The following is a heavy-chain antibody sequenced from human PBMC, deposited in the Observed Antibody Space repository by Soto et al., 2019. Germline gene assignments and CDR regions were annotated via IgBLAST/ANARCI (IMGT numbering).Heavy chain of an antibody. Sequence: EVQLLESGGGLVQPGGSLRLSCAASGFSFSSHAMSWVRQAPGKGLEWVSVISGSADNTYYADSVKGRFTISRDNSKNTLYLQMNSLRAEDTAVYYCAKRRELLIDYWGQGTLVTVSS. V-gene: IGHV3-23*01. D-gene: IGHD1-26*01. CDR3: AKRRELLIDY. J-gene: IGHJ4*02. CDR1: GFSFSSHA. CDR2: ISGSADNT.